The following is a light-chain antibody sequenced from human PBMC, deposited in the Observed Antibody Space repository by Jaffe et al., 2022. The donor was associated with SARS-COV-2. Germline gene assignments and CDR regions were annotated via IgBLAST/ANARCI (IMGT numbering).Light chain of an antibody. CDR1: SSNIGSNT. V-gene: IGLV1-44*01. CDR3: AAWDDSVTGPV. CDR2: SDN. Sequence: QSVVTQPPSASGTPGQRVTISCSGSSSNIGSNTVNWYQQLPGAAPKLLIYSDNQRPSGVPDRISGSKSGASASLAISGLQSEDEADYYCAAWDDSVTGPVFGTGTKVTVL. J-gene: IGLJ1*01.